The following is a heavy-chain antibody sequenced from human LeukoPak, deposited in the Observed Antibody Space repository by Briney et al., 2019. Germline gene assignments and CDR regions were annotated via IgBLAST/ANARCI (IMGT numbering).Heavy chain of an antibody. J-gene: IGHJ5*02. V-gene: IGHV3-74*01. CDR3: ARSIGYVES. CDR1: GFTFSTSW. CDR2: VSTDGSTT. Sequence: GSLRLSCAASGFTFSTSWMHWVRQASGKGLEWVSHVSTDGSTTAYADSVKGRFTISRENAKNTVYLQMNSLRAEDTAVYYCARSIGYVESWGQGTLVTVSS. D-gene: IGHD5-18*01.